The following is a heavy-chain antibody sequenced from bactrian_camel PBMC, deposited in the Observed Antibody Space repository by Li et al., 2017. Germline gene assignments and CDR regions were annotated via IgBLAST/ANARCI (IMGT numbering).Heavy chain of an antibody. CDR1: GFKFSIYD. Sequence: DVQLVESGGGLVQPGGSLRLSCVVSGFKFSIYDMNWVRQAPGQGLEWVSGIDRGGSNTYYADSVKGRFTISRDNAKNTLYLQLMSLKTEDTAMYYCAKDLSPSVGDGTFTTGARAPRSPSP. V-gene: IGHV3S40*01. D-gene: IGHD5*01. CDR3: AKDLSPSVGDGTFTT. J-gene: IGHJ4*01. CDR2: IDRGGSNT.